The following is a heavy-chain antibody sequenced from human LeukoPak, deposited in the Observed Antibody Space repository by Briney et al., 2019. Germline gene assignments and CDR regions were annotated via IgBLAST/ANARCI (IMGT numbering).Heavy chain of an antibody. CDR2: ISRNGGSK. CDR1: GFTFSRYA. J-gene: IGHJ4*02. V-gene: IGHV3-64*01. D-gene: IGHD1-1*01. Sequence: PGGSLRLSCAASGFTFSRYAMHWVRQAPGKGLEYVSAISRNGGSKYYANSVKGRYNISRDNYKNTLYLQMNSLRAEDTAVYYCAKSKQLAPWDYWGQGTLVTVSS. CDR3: AKSKQLAPWDY.